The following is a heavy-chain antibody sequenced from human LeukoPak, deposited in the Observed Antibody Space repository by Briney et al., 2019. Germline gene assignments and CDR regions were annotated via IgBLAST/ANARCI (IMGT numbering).Heavy chain of an antibody. CDR3: TRMTTGHDY. CDR1: GVSSDDYY. Sequence: PSETLSLTCAVSGVSSDDYYWAWVRQTPGKGLEWIGEINHSGYTNDSPSLKSRVTLSIDTSRKQFSLNLRSVTVADAGIYYCTRMTTGHDYWGQGTLVTVSS. V-gene: IGHV4-34*01. D-gene: IGHD4-17*01. J-gene: IGHJ4*02. CDR2: INHSGYT.